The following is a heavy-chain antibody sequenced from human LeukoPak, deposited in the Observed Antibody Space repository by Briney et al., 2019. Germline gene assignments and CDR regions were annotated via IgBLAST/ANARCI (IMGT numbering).Heavy chain of an antibody. D-gene: IGHD3-10*01. Sequence: ASVKVSCKASGYTFTGYYMHWVRQAPGQGLERMGWINPNSGGTNYAQKFQGRVTMTRDTSISTAYMELSRLRSDDTAVYYCSMVRGVITTFDYWGQGTLVTVSS. CDR1: GYTFTGYY. V-gene: IGHV1-2*02. J-gene: IGHJ4*02. CDR2: INPNSGGT. CDR3: SMVRGVITTFDY.